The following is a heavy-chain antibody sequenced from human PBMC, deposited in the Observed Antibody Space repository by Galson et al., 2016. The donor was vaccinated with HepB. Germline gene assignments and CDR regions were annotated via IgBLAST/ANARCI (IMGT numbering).Heavy chain of an antibody. J-gene: IGHJ4*02. Sequence: SLRLSCAASGFTFSSYGVHWVRQAPGKGLEWVAVISYDGSNKYYADSVKGRFTISRDNSKNTVNLQMNSLRGEDTAVYYCAKEGYSYGHPEYWGQGTLVTVSS. V-gene: IGHV3-30*18. CDR1: GFTFSSYG. CDR3: AKEGYSYGHPEY. CDR2: ISYDGSNK. D-gene: IGHD5-18*01.